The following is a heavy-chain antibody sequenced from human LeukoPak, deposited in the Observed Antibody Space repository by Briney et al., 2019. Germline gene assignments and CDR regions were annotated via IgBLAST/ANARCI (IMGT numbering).Heavy chain of an antibody. CDR1: GGSISSYY. V-gene: IGHV4-59*06. CDR2: IYYSGST. CDR3: AREGGTYYDFWSGYYSVGYFDY. D-gene: IGHD3-3*01. Sequence: SSETLSLTCTVSGGSISSYYWSWIRQHPGKGLEWIGYIYYSGSTYYNPSLKSRVTISVDTSKNQFSLKLSSVTAADTAVYYCAREGGTYYDFWSGYYSVGYFDYWGQGTLVTVSS. J-gene: IGHJ4*02.